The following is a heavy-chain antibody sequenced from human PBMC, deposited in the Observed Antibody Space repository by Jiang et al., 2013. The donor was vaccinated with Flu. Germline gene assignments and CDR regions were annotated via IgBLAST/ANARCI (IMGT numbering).Heavy chain of an antibody. Sequence: KPSQTLSLTCTVSGASVSSGSYYWTWIRQSAGKGLEWIGRMYSNGSPKYNPSLRSRLAMSVDTSKNQFSLRVSSLTAADTAVYYCASGRNSWYESLDIWGQGTMVTVSS. CDR1: GASVSSGSYY. V-gene: IGHV4-61*02. J-gene: IGHJ3*02. D-gene: IGHD6-13*01. CDR2: MYSNGSP. CDR3: ASGRNSWYESLDI.